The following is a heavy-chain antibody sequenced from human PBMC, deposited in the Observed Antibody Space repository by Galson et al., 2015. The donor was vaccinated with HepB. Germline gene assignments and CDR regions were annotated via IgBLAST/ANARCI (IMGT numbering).Heavy chain of an antibody. Sequence: SVKVSCKASGYTFTSYAMHWVRQAPGQRLEWMGWINAGSGNTKYSQKFQGRVTITRDTSASTAYMELSSLRSEDTAVYYCARGSPPTGQDDLWFGELVPYFQHWGQGTLVTVSS. CDR1: GYTFTSYA. CDR3: ARGSPPTGQDDLWFGELVPYFQH. J-gene: IGHJ1*01. D-gene: IGHD3-10*01. V-gene: IGHV1-3*01. CDR2: INAGSGNT.